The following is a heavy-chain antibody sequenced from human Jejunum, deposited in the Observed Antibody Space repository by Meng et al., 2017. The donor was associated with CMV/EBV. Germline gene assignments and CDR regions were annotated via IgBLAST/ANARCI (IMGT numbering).Heavy chain of an antibody. J-gene: IGHJ4*02. CDR2: INPKSGDT. CDR3: ARAGRGDSTFSHYDY. Sequence: SGYIFADYSIHLIRQAPGQGLEWMGWINPKSGDTDYAPKFQGGVTLTRDTSTSTIYMQTYLRSDDTAVYFCARAGRGDSTFSHYDYWGQGTPVTVSS. D-gene: IGHD3-10*01. CDR1: GYIFADYS. V-gene: IGHV1-2*02.